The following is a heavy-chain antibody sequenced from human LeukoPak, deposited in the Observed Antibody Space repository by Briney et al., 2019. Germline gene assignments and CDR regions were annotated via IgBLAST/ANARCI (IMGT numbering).Heavy chain of an antibody. Sequence: GGSLRLSCAASGFISDDYAMHWVRQAPGKGLEWVSLISGDGGSTYYADSVKGRFTISRDNSKNSLYLQMNSLKTEDTALYYCAKEKTVTSIPFDYWGQGTLVTVSS. CDR3: AKEKTVTSIPFDY. CDR2: ISGDGGST. CDR1: GFISDDYA. V-gene: IGHV3-43*02. J-gene: IGHJ4*02. D-gene: IGHD4-11*01.